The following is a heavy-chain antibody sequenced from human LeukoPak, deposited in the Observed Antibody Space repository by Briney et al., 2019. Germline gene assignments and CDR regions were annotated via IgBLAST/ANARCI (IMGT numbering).Heavy chain of an antibody. CDR1: GFTFSSYT. Sequence: GGSLRLSCAASGFTFSSYTMSWVRQAPGKGLEWVSAISGSGGSTYYADSVKGRFTISRDNSKNTLYLQMNSLRAEDTAVYYCAKGEDPAILRFLEWSPTNYYYYMDVWGKGTTVTVSS. J-gene: IGHJ6*03. V-gene: IGHV3-23*01. CDR2: ISGSGGST. D-gene: IGHD3-3*01. CDR3: AKGEDPAILRFLEWSPTNYYYYMDV.